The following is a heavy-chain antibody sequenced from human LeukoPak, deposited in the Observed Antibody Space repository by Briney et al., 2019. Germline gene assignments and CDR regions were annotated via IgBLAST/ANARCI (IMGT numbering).Heavy chain of an antibody. CDR2: ISNRGDST. CDR1: GLNLTTYA. Sequence: GGSLRLSCAASGLNLTTYAMGWVRQAPGKGLEWVSVISNRGDSTYYGDSVKGRFTISRDSSKNTLYLQMNSLGGEDTALYYCAKGRWGLTINNFDLWGQGTMVTVSS. CDR3: AKGRWGLTINNFDL. D-gene: IGHD3/OR15-3a*01. V-gene: IGHV3-23*01. J-gene: IGHJ3*01.